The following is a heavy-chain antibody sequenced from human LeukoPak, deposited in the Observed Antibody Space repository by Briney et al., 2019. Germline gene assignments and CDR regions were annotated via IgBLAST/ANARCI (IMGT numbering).Heavy chain of an antibody. CDR2: IKQDGSEK. J-gene: IGHJ4*02. D-gene: IGHD3-10*01. V-gene: IGHV3-7*01. CDR3: ARDHPADYYGSGSYPGE. Sequence: GGSLRLSCAASGFTFSSYWMSWIRQAPGKGLEWVANIKQDGSEKYYVDSVKGRFTISRDNAKNSLYLQMNRLRAEDTAVYYCARDHPADYYGSGSYPGEWGQGTLVTVSS. CDR1: GFTFSSYW.